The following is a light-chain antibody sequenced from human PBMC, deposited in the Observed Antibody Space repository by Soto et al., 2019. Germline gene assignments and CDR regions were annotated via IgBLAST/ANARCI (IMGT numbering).Light chain of an antibody. CDR1: QSVSSN. CDR3: QQYNGWPIT. V-gene: IGKV3-15*01. CDR2: GAS. J-gene: IGKJ5*01. Sequence: EIVLTQSPGTLSVSPGERATLSFRASQSVSSNLAWHQQKPGQAPRLLIYGASTRATGFPARFSGSGSGTEFTLTISSLQSEDFAVYYCQQYNGWPITFGQGTRLEIK.